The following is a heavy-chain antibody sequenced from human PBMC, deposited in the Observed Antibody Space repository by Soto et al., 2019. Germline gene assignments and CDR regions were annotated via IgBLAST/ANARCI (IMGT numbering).Heavy chain of an antibody. D-gene: IGHD6-13*01. V-gene: IGHV1-18*01. CDR2: ISAYNGNT. CDR1: GYTFTNYD. J-gene: IGHJ2*01. CDR3: ATVAPYSSSWYCDL. Sequence: QVQLVQSGAEVKKPGASVKVSCKASGYTFTNYDINWVRQAPGQALEWMGWISAYNGNTNYAQKHQGRVTMTTDTYTRTADMELRSLRPHDTSVYYWATVAPYSSSWYCDLWGRGTLLTV.